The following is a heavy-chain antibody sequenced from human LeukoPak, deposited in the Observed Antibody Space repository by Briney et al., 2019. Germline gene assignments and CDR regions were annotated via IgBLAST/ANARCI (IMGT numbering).Heavy chain of an antibody. CDR3: ARILSSSWYEYFHH. Sequence: SVKVSCKASGGTFSNYAISWVRQAPGQGLEWMGAIIPIFGTANYAQKFQGRVTITADESTSTAYTELSSLRSEDTAVYYCARILSSSWYEYFHHWGQGTLVTVSS. J-gene: IGHJ1*01. D-gene: IGHD6-19*01. CDR1: GGTFSNYA. V-gene: IGHV1-69*13. CDR2: IIPIFGTA.